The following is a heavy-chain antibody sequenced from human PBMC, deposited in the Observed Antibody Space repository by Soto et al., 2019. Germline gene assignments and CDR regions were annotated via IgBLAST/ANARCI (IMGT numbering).Heavy chain of an antibody. CDR3: ATHGRSVVPAAMNYYYMDV. V-gene: IGHV4-39*01. Sequence: SETLSLTCTVSGGSISSSSYYWGWIRQPPGKGLEWIGSIYYSGSTYYNPSLKSRVTISVDTSKNQFSLKLSSVTAADTAVYYCATHGRSVVPAAMNYYYMDVWGKGTTVTVSS. D-gene: IGHD2-2*01. CDR1: GGSISSSSYY. J-gene: IGHJ6*03. CDR2: IYYSGST.